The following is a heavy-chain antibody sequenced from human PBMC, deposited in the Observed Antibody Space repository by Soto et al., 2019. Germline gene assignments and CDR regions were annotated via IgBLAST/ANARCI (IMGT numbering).Heavy chain of an antibody. J-gene: IGHJ4*02. V-gene: IGHV3-74*01. CDR1: GFTFSTYW. CDR2: IKTDGSVT. D-gene: IGHD3-16*01. Sequence: SLRLSCAASGFTFSTYWMHWVRQAPGKGLVWVSRIKTDGSVTTYADSVKGQFTISRDNAKNTLYLQMSTLRAEDTAVYYCARDLGGSHDYWGRGTLVTVSS. CDR3: ARDLGGSHDY.